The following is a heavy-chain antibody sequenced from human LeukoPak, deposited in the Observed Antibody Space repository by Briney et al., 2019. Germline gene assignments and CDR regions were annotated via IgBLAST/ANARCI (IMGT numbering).Heavy chain of an antibody. J-gene: IGHJ5*02. CDR2: ISSSSSYI. Sequence: GGSLRLSCAASGFTFSSYWMHWVRQAPGKGLEWVSSISSSSSYIFYADSVKGRFTISRDNAKNSLYLQMNSLRAEDTAVYYCARVVAAAGTVGDWFDPWGQGTLVTVSS. D-gene: IGHD6-13*01. CDR1: GFTFSSYW. V-gene: IGHV3-21*01. CDR3: ARVVAAAGTVGDWFDP.